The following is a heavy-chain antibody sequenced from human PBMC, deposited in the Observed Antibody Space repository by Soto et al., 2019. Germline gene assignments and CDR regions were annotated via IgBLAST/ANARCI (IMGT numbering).Heavy chain of an antibody. V-gene: IGHV5-51*01. CDR3: ARHLDYGDYQGKPRYYYYGMDV. CDR2: IYPGDSDT. J-gene: IGHJ6*02. CDR1: GYSFTSYW. D-gene: IGHD4-17*01. Sequence: GESLKISCKGSGYSFTSYWIGWVRQMPGKGLEWMGIIYPGDSDTRYSPSFQGQVTISADKSISTAYLQWSSLKASDTAMYYCARHLDYGDYQGKPRYYYYGMDVWGQGTTVTVSS.